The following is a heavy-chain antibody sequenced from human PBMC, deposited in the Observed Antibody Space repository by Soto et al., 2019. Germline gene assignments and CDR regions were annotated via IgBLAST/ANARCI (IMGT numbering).Heavy chain of an antibody. V-gene: IGHV4-30-2*01. D-gene: IGHD2-2*01. CDR1: GGSISSGGYS. Sequence: ASETLSLTCAVSGGSISSGGYSWSWIRQPPGKGLEWIGYIYHSGSTYYNPSLKSRVTISVDRSKNQFSLKLSSVTAADTAVYYCASSSPYIRFDPWGQGTLVTVS. CDR3: ASSSPYIRFDP. J-gene: IGHJ5*02. CDR2: IYHSGST.